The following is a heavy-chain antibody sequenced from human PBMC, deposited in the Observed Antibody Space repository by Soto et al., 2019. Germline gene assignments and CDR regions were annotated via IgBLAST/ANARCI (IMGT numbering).Heavy chain of an antibody. Sequence: WGSLRLSCAASGFIVISNYIIWGRQTPWKGLEWVSLIYSGGPTYYADSVKGRFTISRDNSKNTLYLQMNSLRAEDTAVYYCAAMTTVTTTYYYYGMDVWGQGTTGTVSS. CDR3: AAMTTVTTTYYYYGMDV. D-gene: IGHD4-17*01. J-gene: IGHJ6*02. V-gene: IGHV3-53*01. CDR1: GFIVISNY. CDR2: IYSGGPT.